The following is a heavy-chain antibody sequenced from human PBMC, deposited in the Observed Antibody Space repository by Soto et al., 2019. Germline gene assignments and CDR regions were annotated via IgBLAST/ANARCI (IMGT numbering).Heavy chain of an antibody. J-gene: IGHJ4*02. CDR1: GFTFSSYG. D-gene: IGHD6-6*01. V-gene: IGHV3-30*18. Sequence: GGSLRLSCAAPGFTFSSYGMHWVRQAPGKGLEWVAVISYEGSNKYYADSVKGRFTISRDNSKNTLYLQMNSLRAEDTAVYYCAKGPSSGIAARPLDYWGQGTLVTVSS. CDR3: AKGPSSGIAARPLDY. CDR2: ISYEGSNK.